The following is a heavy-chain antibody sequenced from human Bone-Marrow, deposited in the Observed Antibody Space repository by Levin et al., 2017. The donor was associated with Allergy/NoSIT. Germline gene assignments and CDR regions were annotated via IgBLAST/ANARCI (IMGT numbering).Heavy chain of an antibody. Sequence: GESLKISCKASGYTFTGYYMHWVRQAPGQGLEWMGWINPNSGGTNYAQKFQGRVTMTRDTSISTAYMELSRLRSDDTAVYYCARSSGGYCSSTSCYLFDYWGQGTLVTVSS. CDR1: GYTFTGYY. CDR2: INPNSGGT. D-gene: IGHD2-2*01. J-gene: IGHJ4*02. CDR3: ARSSGGYCSSTSCYLFDY. V-gene: IGHV1-2*02.